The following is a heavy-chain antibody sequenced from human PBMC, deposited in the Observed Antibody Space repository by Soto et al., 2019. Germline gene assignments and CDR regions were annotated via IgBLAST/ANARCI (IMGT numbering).Heavy chain of an antibody. D-gene: IGHD2-21*02. Sequence: QVQLVQSGAEVKKPGASVKVSCKASGYTFTSYDINWVRQATGQGLEWMGWMNPNSGNTGYAQKFQGRVTMTRNTSISTAYMELSSLRSEDTAVYYCARMAYCGGDCHYSHYYYGMDVWGQGTTVTVSS. J-gene: IGHJ6*02. V-gene: IGHV1-8*01. CDR1: GYTFTSYD. CDR3: ARMAYCGGDCHYSHYYYGMDV. CDR2: MNPNSGNT.